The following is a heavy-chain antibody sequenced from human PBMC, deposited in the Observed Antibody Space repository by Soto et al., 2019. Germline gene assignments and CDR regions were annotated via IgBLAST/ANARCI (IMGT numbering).Heavy chain of an antibody. Sequence: QVQLVQSGDEVKKPGASVKVSGKASGYTFTNYGISWVRQAPGQGLEWMGWINGYNGNTVYTQKIQGRLTMTADTSTATAYMELRSLRSDDTAVYYCVREGDGVYYCYGMDVWGQGTTVIVSS. V-gene: IGHV1-18*01. J-gene: IGHJ6*02. CDR1: GYTFTNYG. CDR2: INGYNGNT. D-gene: IGHD3-10*01. CDR3: VREGDGVYYCYGMDV.